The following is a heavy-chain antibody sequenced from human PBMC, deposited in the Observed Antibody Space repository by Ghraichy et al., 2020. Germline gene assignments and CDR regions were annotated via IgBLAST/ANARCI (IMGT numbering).Heavy chain of an antibody. CDR1: GGSISSYY. D-gene: IGHD1-7*01. J-gene: IGHJ6*02. Sequence: SETLSLTCTASGGSISSYYWSWIRQPPGKGLEWIGYIYYSGSTNYNPSLKSRVTISVDTSKNQFSLKLSSVTAADTAVYYCAGGVGNWNYDYYYYGMDVWGQGTTVTVSS. CDR3: AGGVGNWNYDYYYYGMDV. V-gene: IGHV4-59*08. CDR2: IYYSGST.